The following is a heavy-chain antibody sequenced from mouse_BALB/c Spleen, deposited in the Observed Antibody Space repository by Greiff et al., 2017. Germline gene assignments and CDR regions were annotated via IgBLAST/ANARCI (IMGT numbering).Heavy chain of an antibody. D-gene: IGHD3-2*02. V-gene: IGHV5-12-2*01. J-gene: IGHJ4*01. CDR2: ISNGGGST. CDR3: ARHGGYRAMDY. Sequence: EVQGVESGGGLVQPGGSLKLSCAASGFTFSSYTMSWVRQTPEKRLEWVAYISNGGGSTYYPDTVKGRFTISRDNAKNTLYLQMSSLKSEDTAMYYCARHGGYRAMDYWGQGTSVTVSS. CDR1: GFTFSSYT.